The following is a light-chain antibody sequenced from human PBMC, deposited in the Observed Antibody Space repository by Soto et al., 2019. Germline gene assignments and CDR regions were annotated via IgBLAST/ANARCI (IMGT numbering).Light chain of an antibody. CDR2: GAS. Sequence: EIVMTRSPATLSVSPGERVTLSCRASQSVSSNLAWYQQKKPGQAPRLLIYGASTRATGIPARFSGSGSGTEFTLTISSLQSEDFAVYYCQQYNDWPPLTFGGGTKVEIK. V-gene: IGKV3-15*01. CDR1: QSVSSN. CDR3: QQYNDWPPLT. J-gene: IGKJ4*01.